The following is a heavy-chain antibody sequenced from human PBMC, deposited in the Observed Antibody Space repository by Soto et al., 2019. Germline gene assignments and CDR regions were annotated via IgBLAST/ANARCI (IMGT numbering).Heavy chain of an antibody. V-gene: IGHV1-46*01. CDR3: AQEEICSDGIRYSEYCQR. D-gene: IGHD2-15*01. J-gene: IGHJ1*01. Sequence: SSVKVSCKASGYIFTAYSMHWVRQAPGQGLEWMGVVNPSGGSTNYAQKFQGRITMTRDTSTSTVYMDLSSLTSEDTAVYYCAQEEICSDGIRYSEYCQRWGQGTLVTV. CDR1: GYIFTAYS. CDR2: VNPSGGST.